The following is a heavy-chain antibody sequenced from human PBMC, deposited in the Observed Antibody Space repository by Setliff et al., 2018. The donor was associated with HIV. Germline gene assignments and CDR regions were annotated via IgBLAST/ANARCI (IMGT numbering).Heavy chain of an antibody. D-gene: IGHD6-19*01. CDR1: GYTLTELT. J-gene: IGHJ4*02. Sequence: GASVKVSCKVSGYTLTELTMHWVRQAPGKGLEWMGRFDSEDGDTLYAQRFQGRVTMTEDSSTDTAYMELGSLTSDDTAVYYCATAKEHWLTEGGFDFWGQGTLVTVSS. V-gene: IGHV1-24*01. CDR2: FDSEDGDT. CDR3: ATAKEHWLTEGGFDF.